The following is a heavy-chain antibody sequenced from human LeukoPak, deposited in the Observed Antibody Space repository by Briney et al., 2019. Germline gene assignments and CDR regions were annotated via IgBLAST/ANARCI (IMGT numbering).Heavy chain of an antibody. CDR2: INPNNGDT. J-gene: IGHJ4*02. CDR3: ARVKWSAAND. CDR1: GYTFTGYY. D-gene: IGHD2-15*01. V-gene: IGHV1-2*02. Sequence: GASMKVSCKASGYTFTGYYIHWARQAPGQGLEWMGWINPNNGDTNFDPKFQGRLTLSRDTSISTAYMELGRLRSDDTAVYYCARVKWSAANDWGQGTLVTVSS.